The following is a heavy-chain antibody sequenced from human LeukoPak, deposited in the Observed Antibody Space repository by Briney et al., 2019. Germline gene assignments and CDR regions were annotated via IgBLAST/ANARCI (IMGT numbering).Heavy chain of an antibody. CDR2: INPNSGGP. CDR1: RYTLTGYY. CDR3: AGGEGYSSSTNCRGWFDP. J-gene: IGHJ5*02. Sequence: ASARVSRKASRYTLTGYYMHWVRPAPGEGLEWMGWINPNSGGPNYAQTFQGRVTMTRDTSISTAYMELSRLRSDDTAVYYCAGGEGYSSSTNCRGWFDPWGQGTLVTVSS. D-gene: IGHD2-2*01. V-gene: IGHV1-2*02.